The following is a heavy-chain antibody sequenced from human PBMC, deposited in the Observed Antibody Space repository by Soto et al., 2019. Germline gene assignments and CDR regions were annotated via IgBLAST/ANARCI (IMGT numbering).Heavy chain of an antibody. J-gene: IGHJ4*02. Sequence: PSETLSLTCTVSGGSISSGGYSWSWIRQPPGKGLEWIGYIYHSGSTYYNTSLKSRVNISVDRSKNQFSLKLNSVTAADTAVYYCARGMTTVTTIDYWGQGTLVTVSS. D-gene: IGHD4-4*01. CDR2: IYHSGST. CDR3: ARGMTTVTTIDY. V-gene: IGHV4-30-2*01. CDR1: GGSISSGGYS.